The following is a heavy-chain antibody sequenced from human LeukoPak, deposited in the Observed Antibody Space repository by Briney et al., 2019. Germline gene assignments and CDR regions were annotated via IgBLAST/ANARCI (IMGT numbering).Heavy chain of an antibody. V-gene: IGHV3-74*01. J-gene: IGHJ4*02. CDR1: GFTFTSVW. Sequence: GGSPRLSCAASGFTFTSVWMHWFRQVPGRGLVWISRISTDGAITCYADSVKGRFTISRDNANNTLYLQMNSLRAEDTAVYYCARDRTTVTLFDYWGQGALVTVSS. D-gene: IGHD4-17*01. CDR3: ARDRTTVTLFDY. CDR2: ISTDGAIT.